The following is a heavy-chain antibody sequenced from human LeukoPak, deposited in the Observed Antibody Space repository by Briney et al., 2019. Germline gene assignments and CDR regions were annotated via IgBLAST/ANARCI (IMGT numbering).Heavy chain of an antibody. CDR3: ARDYYNSRSEGAFDI. D-gene: IGHD3-10*01. CDR2: INPNSGGT. J-gene: IGHJ3*02. CDR1: GYTFSGYY. Sequence: GASVKVSCKASGYTFSGYYIHWVRQAPGQGLEWMGWINPNSGGTNYTQKFQGWVTMTRDTSISTAHLEPSRLKSDDTAVYYCARDYYNSRSEGAFDIWGQGTMVTVSS. V-gene: IGHV1-2*04.